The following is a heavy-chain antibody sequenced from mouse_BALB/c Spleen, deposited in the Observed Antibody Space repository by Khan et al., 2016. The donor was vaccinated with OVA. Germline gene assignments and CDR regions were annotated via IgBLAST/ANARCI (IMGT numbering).Heavy chain of an antibody. J-gene: IGHJ1*01. V-gene: IGHV5-9-2*01. CDR1: GFTFSSYG. D-gene: IGHD2-3*01. CDR3: ARRNDGYYAYFDV. CDR2: ISGSGSYT. Sequence: EVQLLESGGGLVKPGGSLKLSCAASGFTFSSYGMSWFRQTPEKRLEWVATISGSGSYTYSQDSVKRRFSISRDNATNILYLQMSSLRSEDTALYYCARRNDGYYAYFDVWGAGTTVTVSS.